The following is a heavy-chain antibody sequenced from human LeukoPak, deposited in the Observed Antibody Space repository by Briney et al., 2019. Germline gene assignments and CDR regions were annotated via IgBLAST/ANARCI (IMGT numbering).Heavy chain of an antibody. CDR2: MNPNSGNT. CDR3: ANGKTPQWLVLDY. J-gene: IGHJ4*02. D-gene: IGHD6-19*01. CDR1: GYTFTSYD. V-gene: IGHV1-8*03. Sequence: ASVKVSCKASGYTFTSYDINWVRQATGQGLEWMGWMNPNSGNTGYAQKFQGRVTITRYTSISTAYMELSSLRSEDTAVYYCANGKTPQWLVLDYWGQGTLVTVSS.